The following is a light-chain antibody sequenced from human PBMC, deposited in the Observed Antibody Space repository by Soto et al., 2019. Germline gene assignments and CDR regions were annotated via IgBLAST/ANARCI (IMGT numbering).Light chain of an antibody. J-gene: IGKJ3*01. V-gene: IGKV1-27*01. CDR3: QQYNSAPFT. CDR2: AAS. Sequence: EIQMTQSPSSLSASVGDRVTITCRASQAISNYLAWYQQKPGKAPKLLIYAASTLHSGVPSRFSGSGSGTDFTLTISSLQPEDVATYYCQQYNSAPFTFGPGTKVDIK. CDR1: QAISNY.